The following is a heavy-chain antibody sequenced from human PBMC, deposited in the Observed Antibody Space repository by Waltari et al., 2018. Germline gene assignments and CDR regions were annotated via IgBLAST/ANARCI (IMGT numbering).Heavy chain of an antibody. Sequence: EVQLVQSGAEVKKPGESLKISCKGSGYSFTSYWIGWVRQMPGKGLEWMGIIYPGDSDTRYSPSVQGQGTISADKSISTAYRQWSSLKASDTAMYYCARRDSSWYSEGDGMDVWGQGTTVTVSS. D-gene: IGHD6-13*01. CDR3: ARRDSSWYSEGDGMDV. J-gene: IGHJ6*02. V-gene: IGHV5-51*01. CDR1: GYSFTSYW. CDR2: IYPGDSDT.